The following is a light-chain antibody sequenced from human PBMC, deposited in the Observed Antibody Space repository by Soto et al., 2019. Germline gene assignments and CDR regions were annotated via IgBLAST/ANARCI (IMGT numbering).Light chain of an antibody. CDR1: QNIRNL. J-gene: IGKJ5*01. CDR3: QQYDNPLT. V-gene: IGKV1-33*01. Sequence: DIQLTQSPSTLSAAVGDSVTITCRASQNIRNLLAWYQQKPGKAPKLLIYDASNLETGVPSRFSGSGSGTDFTFTISSLQPEDIATYYCQQYDNPLTFGQGTRLEIK. CDR2: DAS.